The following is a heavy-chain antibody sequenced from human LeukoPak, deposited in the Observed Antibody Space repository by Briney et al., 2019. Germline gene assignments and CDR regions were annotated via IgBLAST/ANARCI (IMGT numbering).Heavy chain of an antibody. CDR3: ARDSYDFLTGRYSGSGGDY. V-gene: IGHV1-69*05. D-gene: IGHD3/OR15-3a*01. CDR2: IIPIFGTA. CDR1: GGTFSSYA. Sequence: GASVKVSCKASGGTFSSYAISWVRQAPGQGLEWMGGIIPIFGTANYAQKFQGRVTMTTDTSTSTVYTELRTLRSDDTAVYYCARDSYDFLTGRYSGSGGDYWGQGTLVTVSS. J-gene: IGHJ4*02.